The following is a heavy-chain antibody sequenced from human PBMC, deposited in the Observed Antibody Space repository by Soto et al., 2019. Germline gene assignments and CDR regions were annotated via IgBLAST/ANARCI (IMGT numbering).Heavy chain of an antibody. Sequence: SETLSLTCIVSGGSISSYYWSWIRQPPGKGLEWIGYIYYSGSTNYNPSLKSRVTISVDTSKNQFSLKLSSVTAADTAVYYCAGSPPREQQLANWFDPWGQGTMVTVSS. J-gene: IGHJ5*02. V-gene: IGHV4-59*01. D-gene: IGHD6-13*01. CDR2: IYYSGST. CDR3: AGSPPREQQLANWFDP. CDR1: GGSISSYY.